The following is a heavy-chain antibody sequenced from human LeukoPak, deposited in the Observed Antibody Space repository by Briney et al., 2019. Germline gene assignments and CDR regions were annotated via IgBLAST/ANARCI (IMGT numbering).Heavy chain of an antibody. CDR3: ARDDFWPGY. Sequence: GGSLRLSCATSGFTFSRYWMSWVRQAPGKGLEWVANINQYGSEKYYVDSVKGRFTISRDNAKNSLYLQMNSLRAEDTSVYYCARDDFWPGYWGQGILVTVSS. CDR1: GFTFSRYW. CDR2: INQYGSEK. J-gene: IGHJ4*02. D-gene: IGHD3/OR15-3a*01. V-gene: IGHV3-7*01.